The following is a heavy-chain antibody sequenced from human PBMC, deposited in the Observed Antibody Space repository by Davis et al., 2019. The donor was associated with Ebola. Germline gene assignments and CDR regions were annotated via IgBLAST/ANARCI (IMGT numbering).Heavy chain of an antibody. Sequence: PSETLSLTCTVSGGSISSGGYYWSWIRQHPGKGLEWIGYIYYSGSTYYNPSLKSRVTISVDTSKNQFSLKLSSVTAADTAVYYCARDLRVQLALFDPWGQGTLVTVSS. V-gene: IGHV4-31*03. CDR1: GGSISSGGYY. D-gene: IGHD5-18*01. CDR3: ARDLRVQLALFDP. J-gene: IGHJ5*02. CDR2: IYYSGST.